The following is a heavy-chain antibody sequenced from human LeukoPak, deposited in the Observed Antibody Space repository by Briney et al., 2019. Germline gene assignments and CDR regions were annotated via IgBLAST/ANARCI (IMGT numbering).Heavy chain of an antibody. CDR2: INHSGST. V-gene: IGHV4-34*01. Sequence: PSETLSLTCAVYGGSFSGYYWSWIRQPPGKGLEWIGEINHSGSTNYNPSLKSRVIISVDTSKNQFSLKLSSVTAADTAVYYCARHQGYYYDSSGIDYWGQGTLVTVSS. D-gene: IGHD3-22*01. CDR1: GGSFSGYY. J-gene: IGHJ4*02. CDR3: ARHQGYYYDSSGIDY.